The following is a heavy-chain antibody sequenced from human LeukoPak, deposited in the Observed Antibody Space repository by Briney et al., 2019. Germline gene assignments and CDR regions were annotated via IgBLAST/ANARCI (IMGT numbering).Heavy chain of an antibody. Sequence: GDSLKISCKGSGYNFNTYWIAWVRQMPGKGLEWMGIIYPGDSDTRYSPSFQGQVTISADKSISTAYLQWSSLKASDTAMYYCARLRTRDAFDIWGQGTMVTVSS. CDR1: GYNFNTYW. J-gene: IGHJ3*02. CDR3: ARLRTRDAFDI. CDR2: IYPGDSDT. V-gene: IGHV5-51*01.